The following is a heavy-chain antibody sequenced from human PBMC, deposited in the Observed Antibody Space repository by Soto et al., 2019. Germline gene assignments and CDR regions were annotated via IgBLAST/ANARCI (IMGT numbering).Heavy chain of an antibody. CDR3: AKDIGRRWPALNQHYGMDV. CDR2: ISWDGGST. Sequence: EVQLVESGGVVVQPGGSLRLSCAASGFTFDDYAMHWVRQAPGKGLEWVSLISWDGGSTYYADSVKGRFTISRDNSKNSLYPQMNSLRAEDTALYYCAKDIGRRWPALNQHYGMDVWGQGTTVTVSS. V-gene: IGHV3-43D*04. J-gene: IGHJ6*02. CDR1: GFTFDDYA.